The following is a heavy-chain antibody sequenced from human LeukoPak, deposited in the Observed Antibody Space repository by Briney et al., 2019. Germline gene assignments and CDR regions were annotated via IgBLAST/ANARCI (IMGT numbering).Heavy chain of an antibody. Sequence: GGSLRLSCAASGFTFSSSAMSWVRQAPGKGLKWVSAISNNGGYTYYADSVQGRFTISRDNSKSTLCLQMNSLRAEDTAVYYCAKGGSTAWTAVDYWGQGTLVTVSS. CDR2: ISNNGGYT. CDR1: GFTFSSSA. V-gene: IGHV3-23*01. CDR3: AKGGSTAWTAVDY. D-gene: IGHD2-2*01. J-gene: IGHJ4*02.